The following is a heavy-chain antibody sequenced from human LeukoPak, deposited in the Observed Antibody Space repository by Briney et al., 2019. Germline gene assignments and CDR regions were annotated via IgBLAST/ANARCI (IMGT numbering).Heavy chain of an antibody. CDR1: GGSFSGYY. J-gene: IGHJ6*03. D-gene: IGHD2-2*01. V-gene: IGHV4-34*01. CDR3: ARQSIVVVPAASRHMDV. Sequence: PSETLSLTCAVYGGSFSGYYWSWIRQPPGKGLEWIGEINHSGSTNYNPSLESRVTISVDTSKNQFSLKLSSVTAADTAVYYCARQSIVVVPAASRHMDVWGKGTTVTISS. CDR2: INHSGST.